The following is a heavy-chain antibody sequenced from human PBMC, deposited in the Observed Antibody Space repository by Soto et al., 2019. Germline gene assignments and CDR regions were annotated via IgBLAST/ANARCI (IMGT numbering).Heavy chain of an antibody. Sequence: GRSLTLSCAASGFTFISYCMHWVRQAPGKGLGGVAVIWYDGSNKHYADSVKGRFTISRDNSKNTLYLQMNSLTAEDTAVYYSARDAGIDEQPGCYGLDVGGQGPTVHVSS. J-gene: IGHJ6*02. D-gene: IGHD1-1*01. V-gene: IGHV3-33*01. CDR3: ARDAGIDEQPGCYGLDV. CDR2: IWYDGSNK. CDR1: GFTFISYC.